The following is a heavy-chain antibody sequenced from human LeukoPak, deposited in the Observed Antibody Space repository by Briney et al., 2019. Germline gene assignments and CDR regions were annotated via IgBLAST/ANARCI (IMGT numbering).Heavy chain of an antibody. CDR2: IRSKANSYAT. Sequence: PGGSLRLSCAASGFTFSGSAMHWVRQASGKGLEWVGRIRSKANSYATAYAASVKGRFTISRDDSKNTAYLQMNSLKTEDTAVYYCTRRRDYGDYEDDAFDIWGQGTMVTVSS. V-gene: IGHV3-73*01. D-gene: IGHD4-17*01. J-gene: IGHJ3*02. CDR1: GFTFSGSA. CDR3: TRRRDYGDYEDDAFDI.